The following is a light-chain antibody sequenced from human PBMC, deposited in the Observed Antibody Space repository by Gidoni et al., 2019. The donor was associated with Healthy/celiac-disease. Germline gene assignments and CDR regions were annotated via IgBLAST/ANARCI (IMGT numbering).Light chain of an antibody. Sequence: AIQMTQSPSSLSASVGDRVTITCRAIQGIRNDLGWYQQKPGKSPKLLIYAASSLQSGFPSSFSGSGPGTDSTLTISSLQPEVFATYSFIQDYNYPGTFGQGTKLEIK. CDR1: QGIRND. J-gene: IGKJ2*01. CDR3: IQDYNYPGT. CDR2: AAS. V-gene: IGKV1-6*01.